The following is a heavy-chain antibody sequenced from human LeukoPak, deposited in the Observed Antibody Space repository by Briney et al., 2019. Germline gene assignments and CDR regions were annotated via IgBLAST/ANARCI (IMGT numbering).Heavy chain of an antibody. V-gene: IGHV1-2*02. CDR2: INPNSGGT. D-gene: IGHD2-2*01. CDR1: GYTFTGYY. J-gene: IGHJ4*02. CDR3: ASEEQDCSSTSCSQSGGY. Sequence: ASVKVSCKASGYTFTGYYMHWVRQAPGQGLEWMGWINPNSGGTNYAQKFQGRVTMTRDTSISTAYMELSRLRSDDTAVYYCASEEQDCSSTSCSQSGGYWGQGTLVTVSS.